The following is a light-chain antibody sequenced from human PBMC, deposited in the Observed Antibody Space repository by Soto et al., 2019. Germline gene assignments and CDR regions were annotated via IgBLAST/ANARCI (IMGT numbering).Light chain of an antibody. V-gene: IGKV3-15*01. Sequence: IVLTQSPGTQSFPPVESATLSCRPSETVSSSYLAWYQQRPGPAPSLLISGASTRATGLPARFSGSASGTEFTLTISRLQSEDFAVYYCQQYNTWWTFGQGTKVDI. CDR2: GAS. J-gene: IGKJ1*01. CDR3: QQYNTWWT. CDR1: ETVSSSY.